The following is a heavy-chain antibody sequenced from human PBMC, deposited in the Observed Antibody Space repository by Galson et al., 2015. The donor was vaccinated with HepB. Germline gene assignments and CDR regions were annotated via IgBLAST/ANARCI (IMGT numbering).Heavy chain of an antibody. Sequence: SLRLSCAASGFTFSSYGMNWVRQAPGKGLEWVAVISYDGSNKYYADSVKGRFTISRENSKNTLYLQMNSLRAEDTAVYYCAKGGSVTTFDYWGQGTLVTVSS. CDR3: AKGGSVTTFDY. CDR1: GFTFSSYG. J-gene: IGHJ4*02. CDR2: ISYDGSNK. D-gene: IGHD4-17*01. V-gene: IGHV3-30*18.